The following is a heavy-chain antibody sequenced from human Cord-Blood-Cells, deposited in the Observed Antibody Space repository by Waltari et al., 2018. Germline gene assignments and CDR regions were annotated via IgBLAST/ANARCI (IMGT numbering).Heavy chain of an antibody. J-gene: IGHJ4*02. CDR2: INPNSGGT. D-gene: IGHD6-6*01. CDR3: ARGDSPAEYSFDY. V-gene: IGHV1-2*04. Sequence: QVQLVQSGAEVKKPGPSVKVSCKASGYTFTGYYIPWVRQAPGQGLEWMGWINPNSGGTNYAQKFQGWVTMTRHTSISTAYMELSRLRSDDTAVYYCARGDSPAEYSFDYWGQGTLVTVSS. CDR1: GYTFTGYY.